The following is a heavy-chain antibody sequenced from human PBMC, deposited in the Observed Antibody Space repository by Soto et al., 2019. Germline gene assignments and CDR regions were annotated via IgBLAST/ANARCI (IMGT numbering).Heavy chain of an antibody. CDR3: ATFERGSGSYYNGSYSGMAV. CDR2: FDPDDGET. D-gene: IGHD3-10*01. Sequence: GASVEVSCKVSVYTLSEYPIHCGRQTPGKGLEWMGGFDPDDGETIYAQKFQGRVTMTEDTSTDTAYMELSSLRSEDTAVYYCATFERGSGSYYNGSYSGMAVWGQGTTVTVSS. V-gene: IGHV1-24*01. J-gene: IGHJ6*02. CDR1: VYTLSEYP.